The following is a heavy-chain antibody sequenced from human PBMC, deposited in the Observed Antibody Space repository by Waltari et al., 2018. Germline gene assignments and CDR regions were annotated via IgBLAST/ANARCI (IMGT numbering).Heavy chain of an antibody. V-gene: IGHV3-74*01. CDR2: ISGDGAGT. D-gene: IGHD5-18*01. CDR3: ARASISRDTGNTFDS. CDR1: GFTFSSFW. J-gene: IGHJ4*02. Sequence: EVHLVESGGGLVRPGGSLRLSCAASGFTFSSFWMHWVREAPGKGPQGGWRISGDGAGTHYADSVRCRFTISRDNANNMVYLQMNSLSDDDTATYFCARASISRDTGNTFDSWGQGNLVTVSS.